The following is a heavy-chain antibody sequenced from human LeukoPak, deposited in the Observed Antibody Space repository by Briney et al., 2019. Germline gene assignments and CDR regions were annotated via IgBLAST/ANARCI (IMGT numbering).Heavy chain of an antibody. J-gene: IGHJ3*02. D-gene: IGHD2-8*02. Sequence: PSETLSLTCSVSGGSMTSYYWSWIRQPPGKGLEWIGFFHHTGGTNYNPYVKSRVTISGDTPKNQVSLKMTSVTAADTAVYYCATNRPVGGPYWGSFDMWGHGTLVTVSS. CDR1: GGSMTSYY. V-gene: IGHV4-59*01. CDR3: ATNRPVGGPYWGSFDM. CDR2: FHHTGGT.